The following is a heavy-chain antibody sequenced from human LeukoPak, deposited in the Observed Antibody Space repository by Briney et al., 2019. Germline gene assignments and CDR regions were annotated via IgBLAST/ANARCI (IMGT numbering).Heavy chain of an antibody. V-gene: IGHV3-23*01. CDR1: GFTFSSYA. J-gene: IGHJ4*02. D-gene: IGHD2-2*01. CDR3: AKDRDCSSTSCLFDY. Sequence: HSGGCLRLSCAASGFTFSSYAMSWVRQAPGKGLEWVSAISGSGGSTYYADSVKGRFTISRDNSKNTLYLQMNSLRAEDTAVYYCAKDRDCSSTSCLFDYWGQGTLVTVSS. CDR2: ISGSGGST.